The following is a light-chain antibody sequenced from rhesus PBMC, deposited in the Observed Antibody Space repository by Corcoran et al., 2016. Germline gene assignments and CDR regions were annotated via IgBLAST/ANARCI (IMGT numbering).Light chain of an antibody. CDR1: QSISSW. Sequence: DIQMTQSPSSLSASVGDTVNITCRASQSISSWLAWYQTKPGKAPKLLIYKASTLQSGIPSRFTGSGSGTDFTLTISSLQSEDFAAYYCQQYSSSPYSFGQGTKAEIK. CDR3: QQYSSSPYS. J-gene: IGKJ2*01. CDR2: KAS. V-gene: IGKV1-22*01.